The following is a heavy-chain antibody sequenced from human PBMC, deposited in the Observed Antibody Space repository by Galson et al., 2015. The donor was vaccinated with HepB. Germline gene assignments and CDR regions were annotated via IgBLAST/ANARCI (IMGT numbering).Heavy chain of an antibody. CDR2: ISAYNGNT. CDR1: GGTFSSYA. CDR3: ARDEYSGSYWGSHYFDY. V-gene: IGHV1-18*01. D-gene: IGHD1-26*01. J-gene: IGHJ4*02. Sequence: SVKVSCKASGGTFSSYAISWVRQAPGQGLEWMGWISAYNGNTNYAQKLQGRVTMTTDTSTSTAYMELRSLRSDDTAVYYCARDEYSGSYWGSHYFDYWGQGTLVTVSS.